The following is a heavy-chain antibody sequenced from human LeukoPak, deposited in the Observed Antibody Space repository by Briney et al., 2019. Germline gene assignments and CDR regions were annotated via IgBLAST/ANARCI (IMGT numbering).Heavy chain of an antibody. V-gene: IGHV3-53*01. D-gene: IGHD5-18*01. J-gene: IGHJ3*02. CDR1: GFTVSSNY. CDR3: ARGIVDTAMAAGDAFDI. CDR2: IYSGGST. Sequence: PGGSLRLSCPASGFTVSSNYMSWVRQAPGKGLEWVSVIYSGGSTYYADSVKGRFTISRDNSKNTLYLQMNSLRAEDTAVYYCARGIVDTAMAAGDAFDIWGQGTMVTVSS.